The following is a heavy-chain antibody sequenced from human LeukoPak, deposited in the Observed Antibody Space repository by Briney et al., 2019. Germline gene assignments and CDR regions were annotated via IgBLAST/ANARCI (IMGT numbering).Heavy chain of an antibody. Sequence: SVKVSCKASGGTFSSYAISWVRQAPGQGLEWMGGIIPIFGTANYAQKFQGRVTITTDESTSTAYMELSSLRSEDTAVYYCARDPTYYTIFGVALKAKNRFDPWGQGTLVTVSS. CDR1: GGTFSSYA. CDR3: ARDPTYYTIFGVALKAKNRFDP. CDR2: IIPIFGTA. D-gene: IGHD3-3*01. J-gene: IGHJ5*02. V-gene: IGHV1-69*05.